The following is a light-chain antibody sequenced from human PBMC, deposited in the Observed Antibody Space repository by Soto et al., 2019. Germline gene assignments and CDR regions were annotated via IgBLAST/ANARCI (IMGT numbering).Light chain of an antibody. CDR3: LKYTKDAPGT. CDR2: YAS. J-gene: IGKJ1*01. V-gene: IGKV1-27*01. Sequence: DIQMTQSPSSLSASVGDRVTLTCRASQDISQYLAWYQQRPGKVPKLLIYYASTLQSGVPSRFSGSGSGTEFALPIRSLQPEDVATYYCLKYTKDAPGTFGQGTKVEI. CDR1: QDISQY.